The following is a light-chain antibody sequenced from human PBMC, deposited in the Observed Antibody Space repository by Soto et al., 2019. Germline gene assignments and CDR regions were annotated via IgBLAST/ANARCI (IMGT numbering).Light chain of an antibody. CDR3: QQYNSYPLT. CDR1: QSISSW. Sequence: DIQMPQSPSSLSASVGDRVTITCRASQSISSWLAWYQHKPGKAPKLLIYDASNLDSGVPSRFGGSGSGTEFTLTISSLQPDDFATYYCQQYNSYPLTFGGGTKVDI. CDR2: DAS. V-gene: IGKV1-5*01. J-gene: IGKJ4*01.